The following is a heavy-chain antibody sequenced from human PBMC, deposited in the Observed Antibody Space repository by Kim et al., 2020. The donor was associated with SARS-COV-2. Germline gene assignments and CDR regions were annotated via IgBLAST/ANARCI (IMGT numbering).Heavy chain of an antibody. CDR2: MNPNSGNT. CDR3: ARFYWGTNGFGELRRDFDY. CDR1: GYTFTSYD. D-gene: IGHD3-10*01. J-gene: IGHJ4*02. Sequence: ASVKVSCKASGYTFTSYDINWVRQATGQGLEWMGWMNPNSGNTGYAQKFQGRVTMTRNTSISTAYMELSSLRSEDTAVYYCARFYWGTNGFGELRRDFDYWGQGTLVTVSS. V-gene: IGHV1-8*01.